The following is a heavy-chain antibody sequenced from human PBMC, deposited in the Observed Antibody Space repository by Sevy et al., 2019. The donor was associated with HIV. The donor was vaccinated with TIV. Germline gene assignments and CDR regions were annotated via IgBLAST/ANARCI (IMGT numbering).Heavy chain of an antibody. CDR2: FDPEDGKR. CDR3: ATTKDYYDSSGYPFDY. D-gene: IGHD3-22*01. Sequence: GESLKISCKVSGYTLTELSMHWVRQAPGKGLEWVGTFDPEDGKRIYAQKFKGRLTMTEDTSTETAYMELNSLRSDDTAVYYCATTKDYYDSSGYPFDYWGQGTQVTVSS. J-gene: IGHJ4*02. V-gene: IGHV1-24*01. CDR1: GYTLTELS.